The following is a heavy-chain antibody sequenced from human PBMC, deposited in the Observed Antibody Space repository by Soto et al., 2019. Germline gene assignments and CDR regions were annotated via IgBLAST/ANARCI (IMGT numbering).Heavy chain of an antibody. V-gene: IGHV4-4*07. J-gene: IGHJ4*02. CDR3: AREGMTKVASYYFDY. CDR2: IYTSGST. CDR1: GGSISSYY. D-gene: IGHD4-17*01. Sequence: SETLSLTCTVSGGSISSYYWSWIRQPAGKGLEWIGRIYTSGSTNYNPSLKSRVTMSVDTSKNQFSLKLSSVTAADTAVYYCAREGMTKVASYYFDYWGQGTLVTVSS.